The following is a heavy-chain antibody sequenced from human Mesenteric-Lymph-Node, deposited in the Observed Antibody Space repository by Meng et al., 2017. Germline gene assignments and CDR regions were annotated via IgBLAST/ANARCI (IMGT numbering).Heavy chain of an antibody. D-gene: IGHD6-13*01. J-gene: IGHJ5*02. CDR1: GGSISSINW. Sequence: QVPLEESGPGLAKPAETLSLTCAVSGGSISSINWWTWVRQPPGKGLEWIGEIYHSGSTNYNPSLKSRVTISVDKSKNQFSLKLSSVTAADTAVYYCARVAAAGNEWFDPWGQGTLVTVSS. CDR3: ARVAAAGNEWFDP. CDR2: IYHSGST. V-gene: IGHV4-4*02.